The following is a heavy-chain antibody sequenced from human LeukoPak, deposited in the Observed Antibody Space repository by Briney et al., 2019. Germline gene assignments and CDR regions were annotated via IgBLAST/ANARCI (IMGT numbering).Heavy chain of an antibody. V-gene: IGHV4-4*07. D-gene: IGHD3-3*01. J-gene: IGHJ4*02. CDR1: GGSISSYY. Sequence: PSETLSLTCTVSGGSISSYYWSWIRQPAGKGLEWIGRIYTSGSTNYNPPLKSRVTMSVDTSKNQFSLKLSSVTAADTAVYYCAGYDFWSGYYLGYWGQGTLVTVSS. CDR2: IYTSGST. CDR3: AGYDFWSGYYLGY.